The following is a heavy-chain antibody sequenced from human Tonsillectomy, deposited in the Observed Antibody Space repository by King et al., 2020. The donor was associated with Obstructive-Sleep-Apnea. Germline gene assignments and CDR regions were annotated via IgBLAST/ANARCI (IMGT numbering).Heavy chain of an antibody. CDR3: ARLINLQEPYYYYHGMDV. V-gene: IGHV3-48*04. CDR2: ISNSGSTM. J-gene: IGHJ6*02. Sequence: VQLVESGGGLVQPGGSLRLSCAASGFTFSSYTMNWVRQAPGKGLEWVSYISNSGSTMYYADSVRGRFTISRDNAKNSLYLQMNSLRAEDTAVYYCARLINLQEPYYYYHGMDVWGQGTTVTVSS. CDR1: GFTFSSYT. D-gene: IGHD3-16*01.